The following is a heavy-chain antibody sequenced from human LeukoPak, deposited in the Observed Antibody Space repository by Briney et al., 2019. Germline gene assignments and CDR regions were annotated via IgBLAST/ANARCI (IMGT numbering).Heavy chain of an antibody. CDR3: ARAGYYDSSGYYGY. CDR2: ISGSGGST. V-gene: IGHV3-23*01. D-gene: IGHD3-22*01. Sequence: GGSLRLSCAASGFTFSSYGMSWVRQAPGKGLEWVSAISGSGGSTYYADSVKGRFTISRDNAKNSLYLQMNSLRAEDTAVYYCARAGYYDSSGYYGYWGQGTLVTVSS. CDR1: GFTFSSYG. J-gene: IGHJ4*02.